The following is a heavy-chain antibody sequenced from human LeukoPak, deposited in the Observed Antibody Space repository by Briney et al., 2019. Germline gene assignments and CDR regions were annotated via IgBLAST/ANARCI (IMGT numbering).Heavy chain of an antibody. CDR2: IYYSGST. CDR1: GGSISSYY. CDR3: ARSSGSYFGYYGMDV. D-gene: IGHD1-26*01. V-gene: IGHV4-59*01. Sequence: PSETLSLTCTVSGGSISSYYWSWIRQPPGKGLEWIGYIYYSGSTNYNPSLKSRVTISVGTSKNQFSLKLSSVTAADTAVYYCARSSGSYFGYYGMDVWGQGTTVTVSS. J-gene: IGHJ6*02.